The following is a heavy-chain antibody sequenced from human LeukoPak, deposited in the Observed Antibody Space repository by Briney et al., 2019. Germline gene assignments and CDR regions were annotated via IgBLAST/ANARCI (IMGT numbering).Heavy chain of an antibody. CDR3: ARTSGSYFPPDY. D-gene: IGHD1-26*01. Sequence: GGSLRLSCAASGFTFSSYGMHWVRQAPGKGLEWVAVIWYGGSNKYYADSVKGRFTISRDNSKNTLYLQMNSLRAEDTAVYYCARTSGSYFPPDYWGQGTLVTVSS. V-gene: IGHV3-33*08. CDR2: IWYGGSNK. CDR1: GFTFSSYG. J-gene: IGHJ4*02.